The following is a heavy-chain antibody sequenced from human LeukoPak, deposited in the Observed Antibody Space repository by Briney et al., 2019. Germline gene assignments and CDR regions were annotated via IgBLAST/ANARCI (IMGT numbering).Heavy chain of an antibody. D-gene: IGHD5-12*01. V-gene: IGHV6-1*01. CDR2: TYYRSKWYN. CDR3: ARVRGYPFLEFDY. Sequence: SQTLSLTCAISGDSVSSNSAAWNWIRQSPSRGLEWLGRTYYRSKWYNDYAVSVKSRITINPDTSKNQFSLKLSSVTAADTAVYCCARVRGYPFLEFDYWGQGTLVTVSS. CDR1: GDSVSSNSAA. J-gene: IGHJ4*02.